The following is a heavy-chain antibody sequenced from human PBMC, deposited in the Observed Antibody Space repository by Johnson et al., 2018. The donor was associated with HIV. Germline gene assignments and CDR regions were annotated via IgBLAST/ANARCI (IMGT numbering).Heavy chain of an antibody. V-gene: IGHV3-15*01. CDR3: AKDLFTGREDDAFDI. CDR1: GFTFSNAW. Sequence: VLLVESGGGLVKPGGSLRLSCAASGFTFSNAWMNWVRQAPGKGLEWVGRIKSKTDGGTIDYAAPVKDRLTISRDDSRNTLYLQINSLRAEDTAVYYCAKDLFTGREDDAFDIWGQGTSVTVAS. CDR2: IKSKTDGGTI. D-gene: IGHD1-14*01. J-gene: IGHJ3*02.